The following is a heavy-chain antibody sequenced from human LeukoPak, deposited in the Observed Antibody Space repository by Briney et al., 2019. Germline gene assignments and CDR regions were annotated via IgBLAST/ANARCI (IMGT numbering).Heavy chain of an antibody. CDR3: ARDRALGYFDL. Sequence: GRSLRLSCAASRFTITNYAIHWVRQAPGKGLDWVAVASFDGSDKYYTDSVRGRFIISRDNSKNTLYLQMNSLTPEDTAVYYCARDRALGYFDLWGRGTLVTVSS. D-gene: IGHD3-10*01. CDR2: ASFDGSDK. V-gene: IGHV3-30*04. J-gene: IGHJ2*01. CDR1: RFTITNYA.